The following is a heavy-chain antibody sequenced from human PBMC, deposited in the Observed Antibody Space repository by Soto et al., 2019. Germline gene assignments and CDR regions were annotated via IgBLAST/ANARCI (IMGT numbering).Heavy chain of an antibody. CDR3: AKELYGIPIVVVPAASLNAFDI. CDR1: GFTFSSYG. V-gene: IGHV3-30*18. D-gene: IGHD2-2*01. Sequence: GESLRLSCAASGFTFSSYGMHWVRQAPGKGLEWVAVISYDGSNKYYADSVKGRFTISRDNSKNTLYLQMNSLRAEDTAVYYCAKELYGIPIVVVPAASLNAFDIWGQGTMVTVSS. J-gene: IGHJ3*02. CDR2: ISYDGSNK.